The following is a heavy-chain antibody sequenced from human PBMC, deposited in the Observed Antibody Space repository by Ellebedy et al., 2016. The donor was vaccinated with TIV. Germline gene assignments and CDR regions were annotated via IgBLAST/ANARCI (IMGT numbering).Heavy chain of an antibody. Sequence: PSETLSLTCAASGLTFSSHAMSWVRQAPGKGLEWVSSITESGGNTYYADSVKGRFTISSDNSKDTLYLQMNSLRAEDTAIYYCARDPVGVGPAFDVWGQGTMVTVSS. CDR3: ARDPVGVGPAFDV. D-gene: IGHD4-23*01. CDR1: GLTFSSHA. J-gene: IGHJ3*01. V-gene: IGHV3-23*01. CDR2: ITESGGNT.